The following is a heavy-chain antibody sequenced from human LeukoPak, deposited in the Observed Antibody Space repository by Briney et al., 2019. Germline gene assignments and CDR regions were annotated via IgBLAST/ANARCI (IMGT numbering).Heavy chain of an antibody. J-gene: IGHJ4*02. Sequence: GGSLRLSCAASGFTFSSYGMHWVRQAPGKGLEWVAVISYDGSNKYYADSVKGRFTISRDNSKNTLYLQMNSLRAEDTAVYYCAKAELVGAAGAVGYWGQGTLVTVSS. CDR2: ISYDGSNK. V-gene: IGHV3-30*18. D-gene: IGHD2-15*01. CDR1: GFTFSSYG. CDR3: AKAELVGAAGAVGY.